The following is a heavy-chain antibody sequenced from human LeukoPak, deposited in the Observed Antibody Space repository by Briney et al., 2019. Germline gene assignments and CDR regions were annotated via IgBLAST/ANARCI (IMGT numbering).Heavy chain of an antibody. V-gene: IGHV1-46*01. Sequence: ASVKVSCKASGYTFTSYYMHWVRQAPGQGLEWMGIINPSGGSTSYAQKFQGRVTMTRDTSTSTVYMELSSLRSEATAVYYCARTSAKSSGGTYFDYWGQGTLVTVSS. J-gene: IGHJ4*02. CDR2: INPSGGST. CDR1: GYTFTSYY. CDR3: ARTSAKSSGGTYFDY. D-gene: IGHD6-19*01.